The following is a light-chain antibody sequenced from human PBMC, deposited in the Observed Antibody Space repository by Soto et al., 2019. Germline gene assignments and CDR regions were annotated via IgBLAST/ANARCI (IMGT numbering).Light chain of an antibody. V-gene: IGKV3-20*01. CDR3: QQYGSSPWT. Sequence: VLSMSPVAVSLYKGKRATLSCRASQSISSSYLAWYQQRPGQAPRLLIYGASSRATGIPDRFSGSGSGTEFTLTISRLEPEDFAVYYCQQYGSSPWTFGQGANVDIK. CDR1: QSISSSY. CDR2: GAS. J-gene: IGKJ1*01.